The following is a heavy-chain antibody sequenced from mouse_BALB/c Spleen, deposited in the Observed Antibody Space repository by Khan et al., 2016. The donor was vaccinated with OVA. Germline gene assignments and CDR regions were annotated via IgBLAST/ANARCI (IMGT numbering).Heavy chain of an antibody. CDR3: VRDGANHRKGGWFAY. V-gene: IGHV1-4*01. CDR1: GYTFTSYT. CDR2: INPSNGYT. Sequence: QVQLKESGAELARPGASVKMSCKASGYTFTSYTIHWIKKRPGQGLEWIGYINPSNGYTNYNQKFKDKATLTTDKSSTTAYLQLSSLTSDDSAVYNCVRDGANHRKGGWFAYWGQGTLVTVSA. D-gene: IGHD2-14*01. J-gene: IGHJ3*01.